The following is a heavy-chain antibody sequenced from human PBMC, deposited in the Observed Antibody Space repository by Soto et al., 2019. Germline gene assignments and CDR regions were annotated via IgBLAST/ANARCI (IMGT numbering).Heavy chain of an antibody. CDR1: GYTFTTYN. CDR2: MNPNIGNT. D-gene: IGHD1-26*01. J-gene: IGHJ4*02. V-gene: IGHV1-8*02. CDR3: GRGRSGQIVIFY. Sequence: APVKVSCKTSGYTFTTYNINWVRQATGQGLEWMGWMNPNIGNTGYAQKFQDRITLTRDTSITTAYMELSSLTSDDTAVYYCGRGRSGQIVIFYWGQGTPVTVSS.